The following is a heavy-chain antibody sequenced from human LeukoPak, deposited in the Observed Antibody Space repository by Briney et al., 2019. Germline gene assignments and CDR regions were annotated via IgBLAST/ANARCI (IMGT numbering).Heavy chain of an antibody. CDR1: GFTFDDYA. V-gene: IGHV3-9*01. CDR3: ARGYYDILTGSANYYGMDV. Sequence: GRSLRLSCAASGFTFDDYAMHWVRQAPGKGLEWVSGISWNSGSIGYADSVKGRFTISRDNAKNSLYLQMNSLRAEDTAVYYCARGYYDILTGSANYYGMDVWGQGTTVTVSS. D-gene: IGHD3-9*01. CDR2: ISWNSGSI. J-gene: IGHJ6*02.